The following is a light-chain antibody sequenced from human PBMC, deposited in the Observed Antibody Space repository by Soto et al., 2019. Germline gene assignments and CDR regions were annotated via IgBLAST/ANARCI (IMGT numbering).Light chain of an antibody. V-gene: IGKV3-11*01. CDR3: QQRSNWPLT. CDR1: QSVSRY. J-gene: IGKJ4*01. Sequence: EIVMTQSPVTLSLSPGESATLSCRASQSVSRYLAWYQQKPGQTPRLLIYDASNRAAGIPARFSGSGSGTDFTLTISSLEPEDFAVYYCQQRSNWPLTFGGGTKVDIK. CDR2: DAS.